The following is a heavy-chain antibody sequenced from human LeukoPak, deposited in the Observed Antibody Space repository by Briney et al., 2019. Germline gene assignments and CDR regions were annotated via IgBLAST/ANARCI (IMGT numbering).Heavy chain of an antibody. CDR2: IYPGDSDT. J-gene: IGHJ4*02. Sequence: GESLKISCKGSGYIFPTYWIGWVRQMPGKGLEWMGIIYPGDSDTRYSPSFQGQVTISADKSISTAYLQWSSLKASDTAFYYCARLPTVVTSADYWGQGTLVTVSS. D-gene: IGHD4-23*01. CDR3: ARLPTVVTSADY. V-gene: IGHV5-51*01. CDR1: GYIFPTYW.